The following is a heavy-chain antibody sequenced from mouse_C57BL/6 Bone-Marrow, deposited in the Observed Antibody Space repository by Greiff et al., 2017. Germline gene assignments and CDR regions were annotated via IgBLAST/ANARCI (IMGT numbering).Heavy chain of an antibody. Sequence: EVKVVESGEGLVKPGGSLKLSCAASGFTFSSYAMSWVRQTPEKRLEWVAYISSGGDYIYYADTVKGRFTISRDNARNTLYLQMSSLKSEDTAMYYCTRDEEGDYYAMDYWGQGTSVTVSS. CDR1: GFTFSSYA. CDR2: ISSGGDYI. V-gene: IGHV5-9-1*02. J-gene: IGHJ4*01. CDR3: TRDEEGDYYAMDY.